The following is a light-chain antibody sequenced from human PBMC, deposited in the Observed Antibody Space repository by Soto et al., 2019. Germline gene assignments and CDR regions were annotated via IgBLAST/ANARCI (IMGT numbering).Light chain of an antibody. CDR3: QQYETSPGT. J-gene: IGKJ1*01. Sequence: EIVLTQSPDTLSLSPGERATLSCRASQRVSSDFLAWYQHKPGQAPRLLIHGASGRATGIPERFSGSVSGTDFTLTISRLEHEDLAVYYCQQYETSPGTFGKGTKVEIK. V-gene: IGKV3-20*01. CDR1: QRVSSDF. CDR2: GAS.